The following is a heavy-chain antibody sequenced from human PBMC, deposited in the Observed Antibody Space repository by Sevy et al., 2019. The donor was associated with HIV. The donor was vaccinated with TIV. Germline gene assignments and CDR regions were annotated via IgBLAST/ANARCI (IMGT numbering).Heavy chain of an antibody. Sequence: GGSLRLSCAISGFTVNDKYIIWVRQAPGKGLEWVSVIFSSGSTYYADSAKGRFTISRDNSKKTGDLQMNSVRAEDTAVYYWVSLFLSYRSGWSYFDYWGQGTLVTVSS. CDR1: GFTVNDKY. CDR3: VSLFLSYRSGWSYFDY. V-gene: IGHV3-66*01. CDR2: IFSSGST. D-gene: IGHD6-19*01. J-gene: IGHJ4*02.